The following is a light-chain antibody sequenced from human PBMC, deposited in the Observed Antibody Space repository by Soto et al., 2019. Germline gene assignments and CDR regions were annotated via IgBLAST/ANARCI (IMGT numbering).Light chain of an antibody. Sequence: QSVLTQPRSVSGSPGQSVTISCTGTSSDVGGYTYVSWYQQNAGKPPKLMIYDVTKRPSGVPDRFSGSKSGNTDSLTISGLQAEDESDYYCCSYAGKYTFLFGAGTKLTGL. J-gene: IGLJ2*01. CDR1: SSDVGGYTY. CDR2: DVT. V-gene: IGLV2-11*01. CDR3: CSYAGKYTFL.